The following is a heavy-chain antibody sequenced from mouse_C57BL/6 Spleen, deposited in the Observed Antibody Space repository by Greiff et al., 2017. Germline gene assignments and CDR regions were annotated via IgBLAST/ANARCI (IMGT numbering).Heavy chain of an antibody. V-gene: IGHV1-52*01. J-gene: IGHJ2*01. D-gene: IGHD2-3*01. Sequence: QVQLQQPGAELVRPGSSVKLSCKASGYTFTSYWMHWVKQRPIQGLEWIGNIDPSDSETHYNQKFKDKATLTVDKSSSTAYMQLSSLTSEDSAVYYCAREGWSGSYDFDYWGQGTTLTVSS. CDR2: IDPSDSET. CDR1: GYTFTSYW. CDR3: AREGWSGSYDFDY.